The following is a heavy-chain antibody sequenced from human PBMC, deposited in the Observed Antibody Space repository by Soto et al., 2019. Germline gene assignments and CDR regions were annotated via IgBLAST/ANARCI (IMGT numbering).Heavy chain of an antibody. Sequence: SPTLSLTCAISGDSVSSNSAAWNWIRQSPSRGLEWLGRTYYRSKWYNDYAVSVKSRITINPDTSKNQFSLQLNSVTPEDTAVYYCVKSSGWPKYYFDYWGQGTLVTVSS. CDR1: GDSVSSNSAA. J-gene: IGHJ4*02. V-gene: IGHV6-1*01. D-gene: IGHD6-19*01. CDR3: VKSSGWPKYYFDY. CDR2: TYYRSKWYN.